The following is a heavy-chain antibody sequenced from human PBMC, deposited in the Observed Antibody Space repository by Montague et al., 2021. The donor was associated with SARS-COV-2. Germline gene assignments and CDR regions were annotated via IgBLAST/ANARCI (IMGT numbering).Heavy chain of an antibody. CDR1: GASFSGYY. Sequence: SETLSLTCAVYGASFSGYYWSWIRQPPGKGLEWIGEINHSGRTNYNPSLKSRVTISVDTFKSQFSLNMSSVTAADTAVYYCARVRAVPAAMRIFTLGRSYYGMDVWGQGTTVTVSS. CDR3: ARVRAVPAAMRIFTLGRSYYGMDV. D-gene: IGHD2-2*01. V-gene: IGHV4-34*01. J-gene: IGHJ6*02. CDR2: INHSGRT.